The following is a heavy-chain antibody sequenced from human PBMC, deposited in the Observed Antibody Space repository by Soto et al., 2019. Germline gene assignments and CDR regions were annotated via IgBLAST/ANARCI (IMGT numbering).Heavy chain of an antibody. J-gene: IGHJ4*02. CDR3: AKDPPPYSGRYEGYYFDY. V-gene: IGHV3-23*01. D-gene: IGHD1-26*01. Sequence: GGSLRLSCAASGFTFSSYAMSWVRQAPGKGLEWVSTISGSGGSTYYADSVKGRFTISRDNSKNTLYLQMNSLRAEDTAVYYCAKDPPPYSGRYEGYYFDYCRQGTLVTVT. CDR1: GFTFSSYA. CDR2: ISGSGGST.